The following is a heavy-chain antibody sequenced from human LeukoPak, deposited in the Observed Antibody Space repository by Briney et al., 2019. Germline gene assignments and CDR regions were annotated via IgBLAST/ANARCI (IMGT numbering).Heavy chain of an antibody. J-gene: IGHJ4*02. D-gene: IGHD6-19*01. CDR1: GSTSGIYA. Sequence: GGSLRLSRAASGSTSGIYAMSWVRQAPGKEMEWVSTITGGGGNTYYADSVKGRFTVSRDNSKNTLYLQMNSLRAEDTAVYYCAKNPYAVAASYFDYWGQGTLVTVSS. CDR3: AKNPYAVAASYFDY. CDR2: ITGGGGNT. V-gene: IGHV3-23*01.